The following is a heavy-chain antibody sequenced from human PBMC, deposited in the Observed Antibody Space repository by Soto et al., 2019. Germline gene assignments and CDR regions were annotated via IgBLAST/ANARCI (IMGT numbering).Heavy chain of an antibody. V-gene: IGHV1-69*13. Sequence: SVKVSWKASGDTFGRFTINWVRQAPGQGLEWMGGIKPISDITNYAQRFQGRVTFTADASTSTVYLELSSLRSEDTAMYYCARDPSTINKLIGVWFDPWGQGTLVTVSS. CDR3: ARDPSTINKLIGVWFDP. CDR1: GDTFGRFT. CDR2: IKPISDIT. J-gene: IGHJ5*02. D-gene: IGHD4-4*01.